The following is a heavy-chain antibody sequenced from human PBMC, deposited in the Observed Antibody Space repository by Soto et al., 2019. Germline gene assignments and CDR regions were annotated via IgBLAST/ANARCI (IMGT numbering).Heavy chain of an antibody. CDR2: ISWNSGSI. Sequence: GGPLRLSCAASGCTFDDYAMHWVRQAPGKGLEWVSGISWNSGSIGYADSVKGRFTISRDNAKNSLYLQMNSLRAEDTAVYYCASLETHYYDSSGYPGYWGQGTLVTVSS. V-gene: IGHV3-9*01. D-gene: IGHD3-22*01. CDR1: GCTFDDYA. J-gene: IGHJ4*02. CDR3: ASLETHYYDSSGYPGY.